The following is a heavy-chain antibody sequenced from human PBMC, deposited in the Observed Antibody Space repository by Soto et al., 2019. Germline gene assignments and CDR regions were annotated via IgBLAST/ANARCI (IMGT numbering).Heavy chain of an antibody. D-gene: IGHD7-27*01. Sequence: GGSPRLSCAASGVTFDDYAMHWVRQAPGKGLEWVSGISWNSGSIGYADSVKGRFTISRDNAKSSLYLQMNSLRAEDTALYYCAKDLSVLNWGYFDYWGQGTLVTVSS. V-gene: IGHV3-9*01. CDR3: AKDLSVLNWGYFDY. J-gene: IGHJ4*02. CDR2: ISWNSGSI. CDR1: GVTFDDYA.